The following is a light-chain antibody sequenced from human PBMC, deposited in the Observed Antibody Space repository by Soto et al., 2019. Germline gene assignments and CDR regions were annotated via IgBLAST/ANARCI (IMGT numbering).Light chain of an antibody. CDR1: QSVSSN. Sequence: EIVMTQSPATLSVSPGDRATLSCRASQSVSSNLAWYQQKHGQAPRLLMYGASTRATGIPDRFSGSGSGTEFTLTISSLQSEDFAVYYCQQHNNWPPWTFGQGTKVEIK. V-gene: IGKV3-15*01. CDR3: QQHNNWPPWT. J-gene: IGKJ1*01. CDR2: GAS.